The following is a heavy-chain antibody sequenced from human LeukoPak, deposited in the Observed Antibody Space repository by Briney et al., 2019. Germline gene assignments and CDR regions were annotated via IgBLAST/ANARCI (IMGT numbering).Heavy chain of an antibody. D-gene: IGHD6-13*01. Sequence: PGGSLRLSCAASGFTFSSYAMSWVRQAPGKGLEWVSAISGSGGSTYYADSVKGRFTISRDNSKNTLYLQMNSLRAEDTAVYYCAKPRTIGYSSSWYDYWGQGTLVTVSS. CDR2: ISGSGGST. CDR1: GFTFSSYA. J-gene: IGHJ4*02. V-gene: IGHV3-23*01. CDR3: AKPRTIGYSSSWYDY.